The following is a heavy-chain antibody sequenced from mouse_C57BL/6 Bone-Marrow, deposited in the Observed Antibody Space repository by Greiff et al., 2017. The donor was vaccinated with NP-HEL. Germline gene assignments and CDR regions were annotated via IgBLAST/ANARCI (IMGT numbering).Heavy chain of an antibody. V-gene: IGHV1-26*01. CDR1: GYTFTDYY. Sequence: EVQLQQSGPELVKPGASVKISCKASGYTFTDYYMNWVKQSHGKSLEWIGDINPNNGGTSYNQKFKGKATLTVDKSSSTAYMELRSLTSEDSAVYYCARRGDGYYVGYWGQGTTLTVSS. CDR2: INPNNGGT. CDR3: ARRGDGYYVGY. D-gene: IGHD2-3*01. J-gene: IGHJ2*01.